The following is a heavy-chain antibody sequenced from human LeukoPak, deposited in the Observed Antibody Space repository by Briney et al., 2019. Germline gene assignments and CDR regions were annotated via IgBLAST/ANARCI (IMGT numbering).Heavy chain of an antibody. J-gene: IGHJ4*02. Sequence: SVKVSRKASGGTFSSYAISWVRQAPGQGLEWMGGIIPIFGTANYAQKFQGRVTITADESTSTAYMELSSLRSEDTAVYYCARDALKDGYNYVGYWGQGTLVTVSS. V-gene: IGHV1-69*13. CDR3: ARDALKDGYNYVGY. CDR2: IIPIFGTA. CDR1: GGTFSSYA. D-gene: IGHD5-24*01.